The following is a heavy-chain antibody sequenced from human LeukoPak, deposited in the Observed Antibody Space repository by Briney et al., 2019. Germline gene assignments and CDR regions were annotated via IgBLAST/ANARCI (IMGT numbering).Heavy chain of an antibody. J-gene: IGHJ6*03. D-gene: IGHD4-17*01. CDR1: GGTFSSYA. CDR3: ARSGPTVYYYYYMDV. V-gene: IGHV1-69*06. CDR2: IIPIFGTA. Sequence: GSSVKVSCKASGGTFSSYAISWVRQAPGQGLEGMGGIIPIFGTANYAQKFQGRVTITADKSTSTAYMELSSLRSEDTAVYYCARSGPTVYYYYYMDVWGKGTTVTVSS.